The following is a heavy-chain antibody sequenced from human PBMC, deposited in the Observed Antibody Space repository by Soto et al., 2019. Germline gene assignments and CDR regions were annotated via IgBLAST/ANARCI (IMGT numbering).Heavy chain of an antibody. D-gene: IGHD3-10*01. CDR3: AKPQGTGYYYYGMDV. J-gene: IGHJ6*02. CDR2: ISGSGGST. CDR1: GCTFSSYA. V-gene: IGHV3-23*01. Sequence: GGSLRLSCAASGCTFSSYAMSWVRQAPGKGREWVSAISGSGGSTYYADSVKGRFTISRDNSKNTLYLQMNSLRAEDTAVYYCAKPQGTGYYYYGMDVWGQGTTVTVSS.